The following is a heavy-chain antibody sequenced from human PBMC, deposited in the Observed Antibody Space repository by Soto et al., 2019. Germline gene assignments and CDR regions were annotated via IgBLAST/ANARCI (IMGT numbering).Heavy chain of an antibody. V-gene: IGHV3-23*01. CDR3: AKGASNGWYDAFDI. D-gene: IGHD6-19*01. Sequence: EVQLLESGGGLVQPGGSLRLSCAASGFTFSSYVMNWVRQAPGKGLEWVSTISGSGGSTYYADSVEGRFTFSRDNSKNTLHLLINILRAEDTAVCYCAKGASNGWYDAFDIWGQGTMVTVSS. CDR1: GFTFSSYV. CDR2: ISGSGGST. J-gene: IGHJ3*02.